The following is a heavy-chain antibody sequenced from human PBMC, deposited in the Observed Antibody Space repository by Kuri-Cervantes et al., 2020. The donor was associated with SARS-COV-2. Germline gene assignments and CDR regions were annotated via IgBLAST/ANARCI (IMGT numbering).Heavy chain of an antibody. CDR2: INPNSGGT. V-gene: IGHV1-2*02. J-gene: IGHJ4*02. Sequence: ASVKVSCKAFGYTFTGYYMHWVRQAPGQGLEWMGWINPNSGGTNYAQKFQGRVTMTRDTSISTAYMELSRLRSDDTAVYYCAREQPDATFFDYWGQGTLVTVSS. CDR3: AREQPDATFFDY. D-gene: IGHD6-13*01. CDR1: GYTFTGYY.